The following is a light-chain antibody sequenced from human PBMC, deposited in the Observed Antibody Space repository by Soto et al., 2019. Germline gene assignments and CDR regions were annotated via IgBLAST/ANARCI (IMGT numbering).Light chain of an antibody. V-gene: IGKV1-39*01. J-gene: IGKJ4*01. CDR2: AAS. Sequence: DIQMTQSPSSLSASVGDRVTITCRASQSISSYLNWYQQKPGKAPKLLIYAASSLQSGVPSRFSGSGSGTDFTRTISSLQPEDFATYYCQQSYSTPLTFGGGPKVEIK. CDR1: QSISSY. CDR3: QQSYSTPLT.